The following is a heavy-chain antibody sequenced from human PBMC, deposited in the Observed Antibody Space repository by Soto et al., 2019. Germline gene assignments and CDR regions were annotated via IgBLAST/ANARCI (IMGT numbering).Heavy chain of an antibody. CDR2: IYSGGST. Sequence: PGGSLRLSCAASGFTVSSNYMSWVRQAPGKGLEWVSVIYSGGSTYYADSVKGRFTISRDNSKNTLYLQMNSLRAEDTAVYYCARCGSGSYYAPPYYYYYGMDVWGQGTTVTVSS. J-gene: IGHJ6*02. CDR3: ARCGSGSYYAPPYYYYYGMDV. V-gene: IGHV3-53*01. CDR1: GFTVSSNY. D-gene: IGHD3-10*01.